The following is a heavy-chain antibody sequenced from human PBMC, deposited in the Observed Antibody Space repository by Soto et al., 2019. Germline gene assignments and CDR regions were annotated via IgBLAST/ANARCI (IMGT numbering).Heavy chain of an antibody. D-gene: IGHD3-9*01. CDR2: IYYSGST. Sequence: PSRTCTVSGGSLSSGGYYWSWIRQHPGKGLEWIGYIYYSGSTYYNPSLTSRVTISVDTSKNQFSLKLSSVTAADTAVYYGARLRGGDILTGYYRYNWFDPWGQGTLVTVSS. J-gene: IGHJ5*02. CDR1: GGSLSSGGYY. V-gene: IGHV4-31*03. CDR3: ARLRGGDILTGYYRYNWFDP.